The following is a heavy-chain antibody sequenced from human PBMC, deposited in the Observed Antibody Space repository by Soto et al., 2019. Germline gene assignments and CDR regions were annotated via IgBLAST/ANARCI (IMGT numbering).Heavy chain of an antibody. V-gene: IGHV3-33*01. CDR1: GFLFSSFG. D-gene: IGHD1-1*01. CDR3: ARDDEYDDDGLDY. CDR2: IVNHGRRK. Sequence: QVQLVESGGGVVQPGTSLRLSCAASGFLFSSFGMHWVRQAPGKGLEWVAVIVNHGRRKDYADSVRGRFTISRDNSRNTLLLEMSSLRVEDTAIYYCARDDEYDDDGLDYWGQGTLVTVSS. J-gene: IGHJ4*02.